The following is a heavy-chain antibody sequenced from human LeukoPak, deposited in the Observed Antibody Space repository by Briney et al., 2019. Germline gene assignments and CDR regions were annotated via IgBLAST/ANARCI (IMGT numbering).Heavy chain of an antibody. V-gene: IGHV3-23*01. D-gene: IGHD6-6*01. CDR3: AKDLTEYSSSLVQH. J-gene: IGHJ1*01. CDR2: ISGSGGST. CDR1: GFTFSSYA. Sequence: GGSLRLSCAASGFTFSSYAMSWVRQAPGKGLEWVSAISGSGGSTYYADSVKGRFTISRDNSKNTLYLQMNSLRAEDTAVYYCAKDLTEYSSSLVQHWGQGTLVTVSS.